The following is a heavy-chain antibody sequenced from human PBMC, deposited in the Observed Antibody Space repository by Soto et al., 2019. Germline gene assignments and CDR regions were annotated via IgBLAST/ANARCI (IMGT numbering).Heavy chain of an antibody. V-gene: IGHV1-3*01. J-gene: IGHJ5*02. CDR3: VRRHVSATGIDWFDP. Sequence: ASVKVSCKASGYTFTSYGIHWVRQAPGQRLEWMGWINAANGDTKYSPKFQGRVTITRDTYASTAYMELSSLRSEDTAVYYCVRRHVSATGIDWFDPWGQGTLLTASS. CDR1: GYTFTSYG. D-gene: IGHD6-13*01. CDR2: INAANGDT.